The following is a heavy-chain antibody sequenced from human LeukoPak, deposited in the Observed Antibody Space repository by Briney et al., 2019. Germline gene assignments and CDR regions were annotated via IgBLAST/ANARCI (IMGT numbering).Heavy chain of an antibody. D-gene: IGHD3-3*02. J-gene: IGHJ4*02. Sequence: PGGSLRLSCAASGFTFSSYAMSWVRQAPGKGLEWVSAISGSGGSTYYADSVKGRFTISRDNSKNTLYLQMNSLRAEDTAVYYCAKDGMGAFLEWLPFDYWGQGTLVTVSS. V-gene: IGHV3-23*01. CDR3: AKDGMGAFLEWLPFDY. CDR2: ISGSGGST. CDR1: GFTFSSYA.